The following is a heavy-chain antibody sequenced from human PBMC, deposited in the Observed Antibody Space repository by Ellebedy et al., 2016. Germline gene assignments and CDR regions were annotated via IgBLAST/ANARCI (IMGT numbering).Heavy chain of an antibody. CDR3: AREFRPVTTRYYYYYYGMDV. CDR2: ISSSSSYI. V-gene: IGHV3-21*01. Sequence: GGSLRLXXAASGFTFSSYSMNWVRQAPGKGLEWVSSISSSSSYIYYADSVKGRFTISRDNAKNSLYLQMNSLRAEDTAVYYCAREFRPVTTRYYYYYYGMDVWGQGTTVTVSS. J-gene: IGHJ6*02. D-gene: IGHD4-11*01. CDR1: GFTFSSYS.